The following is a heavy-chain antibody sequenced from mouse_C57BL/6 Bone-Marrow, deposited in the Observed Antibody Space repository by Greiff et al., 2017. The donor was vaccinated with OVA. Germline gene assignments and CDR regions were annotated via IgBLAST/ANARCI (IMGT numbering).Heavy chain of an antibody. V-gene: IGHV10-1*01. CDR1: GFSFNTYA. Sequence: EVKVVESGGGLVQPKGSLKLSCAASGFSFNTYAMNWVRQAPGKGLEWVARIRSKSNNYATYYADSVKDRFTISRDDSESMLYLQMNNLKTEDTAMYYCVRTGVITTVVAKVYFDYWGQGTTLTVSS. D-gene: IGHD1-1*01. CDR2: IRSKSNNYAT. CDR3: VRTGVITTVVAKVYFDY. J-gene: IGHJ2*01.